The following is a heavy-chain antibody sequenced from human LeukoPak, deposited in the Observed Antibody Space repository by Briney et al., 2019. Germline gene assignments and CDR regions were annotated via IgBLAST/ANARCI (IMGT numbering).Heavy chain of an antibody. V-gene: IGHV3-30*18. D-gene: IGHD3-3*01. CDR2: ISYDGSNK. Sequence: GGSLRLSCAASGFAFSSYGMHWVRQAPGKGLEWVAVISYDGSNKYYADSVKGRFTISRDNSKNTLYLQMNSLRAEDTAVYYCAKDYDLSNWGQGTLVTVSS. J-gene: IGHJ4*02. CDR3: AKDYDLSN. CDR1: GFAFSSYG.